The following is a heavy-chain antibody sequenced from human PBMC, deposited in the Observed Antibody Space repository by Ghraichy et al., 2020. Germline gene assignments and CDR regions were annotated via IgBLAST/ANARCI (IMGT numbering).Heavy chain of an antibody. CDR2: INHSGST. D-gene: IGHD3-16*02. CDR1: GGSFSGYY. Sequence: SETLSLTCAVYGGSFSGYYWSWIRQPPGKGLEWIGEINHSGSTNYNPSLKSRVTISVDTSKNQFSLKLSSVTAADTAVYYCAREGGLTPITFGGVIAALDYWGQGTLVTVSS. J-gene: IGHJ4*02. CDR3: AREGGLTPITFGGVIAALDY. V-gene: IGHV4-34*01.